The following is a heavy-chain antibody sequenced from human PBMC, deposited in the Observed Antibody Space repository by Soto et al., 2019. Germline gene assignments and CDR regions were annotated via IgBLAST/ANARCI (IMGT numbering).Heavy chain of an antibody. Sequence: EVQLVESGGGLVQPGGSLRLSCTASGFTFSTNYMHWVRQPPGKGLEWVSVIQNSVNTYYADYVKGRFTISRHNSNNMVFLQMNSLRPEDTAVYYCTRCGAFAIWGQGTVVTVYS. V-gene: IGHV3-53*04. CDR3: TRCGAFAI. J-gene: IGHJ3*02. CDR2: IQNSVNT. CDR1: GFTFSTNY.